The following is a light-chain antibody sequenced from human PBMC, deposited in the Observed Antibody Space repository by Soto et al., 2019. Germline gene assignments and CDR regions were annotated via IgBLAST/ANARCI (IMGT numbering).Light chain of an antibody. V-gene: IGKV3-15*01. CDR1: KSVSSN. CDR3: QQYNNWPYT. J-gene: IGKJ2*01. Sequence: EMVMTQSPATLSVSPGERATLSCRASKSVSSNLAWYQQKPGQAPRLLIYGASTRATGIPARFGGSGSGTEFTLTISSLQSEDFAAYYCQQYNNWPYTFGQGTKLEIK. CDR2: GAS.